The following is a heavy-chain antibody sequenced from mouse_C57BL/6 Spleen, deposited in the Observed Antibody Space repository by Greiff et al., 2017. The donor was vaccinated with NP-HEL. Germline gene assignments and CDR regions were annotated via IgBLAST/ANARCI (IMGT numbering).Heavy chain of an antibody. CDR3: TRITTVVGYFDY. CDR2: ISDGGSYT. D-gene: IGHD1-1*01. J-gene: IGHJ2*01. Sequence: DVKLQESGGGLVKPGGSLKLSCAASGFTFSSYAMSWVRQTPEKRLEWVATISDGGSYTYYPDNVKGRFTISRDNAKNNLYLQMSHLKSEDTAMYYCTRITTVVGYFDYWGQGTTLTVSS. V-gene: IGHV5-4*03. CDR1: GFTFSSYA.